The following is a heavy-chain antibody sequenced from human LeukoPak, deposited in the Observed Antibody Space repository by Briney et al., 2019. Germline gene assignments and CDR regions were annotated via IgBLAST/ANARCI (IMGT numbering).Heavy chain of an antibody. D-gene: IGHD5-12*01. J-gene: IGHJ5*02. V-gene: IGHV4-59*01. Sequence: SETLSLTCTVSGGSISSYYWSRIRQPPGKGLEWIGYIYYSGSTNYNPSLKCRVTISVDTSKNQFSLKLSSVTAADTAVYYCAREGDGYNYFGAWGQGTLVTVSS. CDR3: AREGDGYNYFGA. CDR2: IYYSGST. CDR1: GGSISSYY.